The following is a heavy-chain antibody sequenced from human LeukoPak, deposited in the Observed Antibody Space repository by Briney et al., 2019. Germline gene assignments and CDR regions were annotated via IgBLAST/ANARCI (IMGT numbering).Heavy chain of an antibody. Sequence: SETLSLTCTVSGGSISSYYWSWIRQPPGKGLEWIGYIYYSGSTNYNPSLKSRVTISVDTSKNQFSLKLSSVTAADTAVYYCARYCSGGSCGPNWGQGTLVTVSS. D-gene: IGHD2-15*01. J-gene: IGHJ4*02. V-gene: IGHV4-59*01. CDR3: ARYCSGGSCGPN. CDR2: IYYSGST. CDR1: GGSISSYY.